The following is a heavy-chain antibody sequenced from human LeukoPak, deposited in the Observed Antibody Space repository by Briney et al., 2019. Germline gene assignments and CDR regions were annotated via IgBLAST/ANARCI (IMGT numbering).Heavy chain of an antibody. CDR2: ISHRGNT. CDR1: GDSINSGSYY. D-gene: IGHD2-8*01. J-gene: IGHJ4*02. Sequence: SETLSLTCTVSGDSINSGSYYWGWIRQPPGKGLEWFGSISHRGNTYYNPSLRSRVTISVDTSKNQLSLKLSPVTAADTAVYYCARLYEGKRPPDYWGQGTLVTVSS. CDR3: ARLYEGKRPPDY. V-gene: IGHV4-39*01.